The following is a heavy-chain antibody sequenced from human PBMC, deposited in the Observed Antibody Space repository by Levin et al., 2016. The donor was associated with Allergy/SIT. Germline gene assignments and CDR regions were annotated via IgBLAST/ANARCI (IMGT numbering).Heavy chain of an antibody. Sequence: WVRQAPGQGLEWMGIINPSGGSTSYAQKFQGRVTMTRDTSTSTVYMELSSLRSEDTAVYYCASDSITMVRGVGDGYWGQGTLVTVSS. V-gene: IGHV1-46*01. CDR3: ASDSITMVRGVGDGY. D-gene: IGHD3-10*01. CDR2: INPSGGST. J-gene: IGHJ4*02.